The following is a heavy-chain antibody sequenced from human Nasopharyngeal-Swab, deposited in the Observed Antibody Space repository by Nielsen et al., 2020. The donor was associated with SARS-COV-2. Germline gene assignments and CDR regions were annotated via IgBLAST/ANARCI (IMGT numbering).Heavy chain of an antibody. D-gene: IGHD2/OR15-2a*01. V-gene: IGHV3-23*01. J-gene: IGHJ4*02. CDR2: ISGSGDISGSGGGT. CDR3: AKDLRGPYFF. Sequence: GESLKISCVASGYSFRTYGVSWVRQAPGKGLEWVSAISGSGDISGSGGGTYYADSVKGRFTISRDNSKNTLSLQMNSLRADDTAVYYCAKDLRGPYFFRGQGTLVTVSS. CDR1: GYSFRTYG.